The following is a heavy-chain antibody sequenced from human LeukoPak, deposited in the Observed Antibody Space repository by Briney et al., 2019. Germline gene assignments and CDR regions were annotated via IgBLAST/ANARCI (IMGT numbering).Heavy chain of an antibody. CDR3: AREVAGTWAFDI. CDR1: GDSVSSNTAA. V-gene: IGHV6-1*01. Sequence: SQTLSLTCAISGDSVSSNTAAWHWIRQSPSRGLEWLGRTFYRSNWYDDYAASVKSRMTINPDTSKNQFSLHLKSVTPEDTAVYYCAREVAGTWAFDIWGQGTRVTVSS. J-gene: IGHJ3*02. CDR2: TFYRSNWYD. D-gene: IGHD6-19*01.